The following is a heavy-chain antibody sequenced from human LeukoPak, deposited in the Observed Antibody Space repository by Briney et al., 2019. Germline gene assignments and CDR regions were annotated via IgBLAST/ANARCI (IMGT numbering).Heavy chain of an antibody. Sequence: ASVKVSCKASGYTFTGYYMHWVRQAPGQGLEWMGWINPNSGGTNYAQKFQGRVTMTRDTSISTAYMELSSLRSEDTAVYYCAREGGSGSYSYHFDFWGQGAPLTVSS. CDR3: AREGGSGSYSYHFDF. J-gene: IGHJ4*02. CDR1: GYTFTGYY. CDR2: INPNSGGT. V-gene: IGHV1-2*02. D-gene: IGHD1-26*01.